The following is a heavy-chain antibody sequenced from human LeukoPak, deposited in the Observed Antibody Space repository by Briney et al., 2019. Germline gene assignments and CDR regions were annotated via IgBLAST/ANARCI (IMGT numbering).Heavy chain of an antibody. V-gene: IGHV3-23*01. CDR1: GCTFSSYA. D-gene: IGHD2-2*01. J-gene: IGHJ5*02. CDR2: ISGSGGST. Sequence: GGSLRLSCAVSGCTFSSYAMSWVRQAPGKGLEWVSAISGSGGSTYYADSVKGRFTISRDNSKNTLYLQMNSLRAEDTAVYYCAKGKGYCSSTSWYVWFDPWGQGTLVTVCS. CDR3: AKGKGYCSSTSWYVWFDP.